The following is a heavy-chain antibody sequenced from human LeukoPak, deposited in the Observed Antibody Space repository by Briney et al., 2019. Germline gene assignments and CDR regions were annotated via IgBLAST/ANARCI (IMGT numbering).Heavy chain of an antibody. CDR3: ARRVVVPAAMSDWFDP. J-gene: IGHJ5*02. CDR1: GGSISSYY. V-gene: IGHV4-59*01. Sequence: SETLSLTCTVSGGSISSYYWSWIRQPPGKGLEWIGYIYYSGSTNYNPSLKCRVTISVDTSKNQFSLKLSSVTAADTAVYYCARRVVVPAAMSDWFDPWGQGTLVTVSS. CDR2: IYYSGST. D-gene: IGHD2-2*01.